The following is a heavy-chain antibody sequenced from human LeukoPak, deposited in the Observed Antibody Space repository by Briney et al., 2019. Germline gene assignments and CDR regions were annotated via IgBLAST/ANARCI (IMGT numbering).Heavy chain of an antibody. CDR3: ARELTTQTKASCSGGNCLGYFDY. D-gene: IGHD2-15*01. V-gene: IGHV3-7*01. CDR2: IKQDGSEK. CDR1: GFTFNTYW. Sequence: GGSLRLSCAAPGFTFNTYWMTWVRQAPGKGLEWVATIKQDGSEKNYVDSVKGRFTISRDNAKNSLYLQMDSLRAEDPAVYYCARELTTQTKASCSGGNCLGYFDYCGQGTLVTVSS. J-gene: IGHJ4*02.